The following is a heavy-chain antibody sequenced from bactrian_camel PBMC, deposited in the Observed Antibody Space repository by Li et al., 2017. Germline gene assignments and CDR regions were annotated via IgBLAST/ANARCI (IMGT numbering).Heavy chain of an antibody. D-gene: IGHD2*01. CDR3: AADLARYCGAFSGFFARAS. V-gene: IGHV3S63*01. CDR1: GFTFDDSD. J-gene: IGHJ4*01. CDR2: ARKDGNT. Sequence: HVQLVESGGGSVQAGGSLRLSCTAFGFTFDDSDMGRYREAPGTECELVALARKDGNTYYPDSMKGRCTISQDSAKKTVYLQMDSLKPEDSAMYYCAADLARYCGAFSGFFARASWGQGTQVTVST.